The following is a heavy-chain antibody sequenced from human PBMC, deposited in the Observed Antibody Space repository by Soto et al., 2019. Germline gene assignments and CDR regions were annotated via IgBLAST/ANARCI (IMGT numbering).Heavy chain of an antibody. Sequence: GPGVKKPGASVKVSCKASGYTLSKYGISWVRQAPGQGLEWMGWISVNNRNTNYAQNLKGRVTMTTDTSTSTAYMELRSLRSDDTAVYYCARGGYCSSASCYQVYYYGMDVWGQGTTVTVSS. CDR2: ISVNNRNT. J-gene: IGHJ6*02. V-gene: IGHV1-18*01. D-gene: IGHD2-2*01. CDR1: GYTLSKYG. CDR3: ARGGYCSSASCYQVYYYGMDV.